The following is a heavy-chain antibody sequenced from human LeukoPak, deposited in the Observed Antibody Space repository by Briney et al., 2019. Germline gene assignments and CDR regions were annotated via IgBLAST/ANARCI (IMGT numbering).Heavy chain of an antibody. CDR2: IYYSGST. D-gene: IGHD5-18*01. CDR1: GGSISSSSYY. J-gene: IGHJ4*02. Sequence: SETLSLTCTVSGGSISSSSYYWGWIRQPPGKGLEWIGSIYYSGSTYYNPSLKSRVTISVDTSKNQFSLKLSSVTAVDTAVYYCARRIQAHFDYWGQGTLVTVSS. V-gene: IGHV4-39*01. CDR3: ARRIQAHFDY.